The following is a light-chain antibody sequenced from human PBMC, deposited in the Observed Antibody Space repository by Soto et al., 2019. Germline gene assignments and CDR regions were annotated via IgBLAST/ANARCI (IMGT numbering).Light chain of an antibody. V-gene: IGLV3-21*04. CDR2: NDG. Sequence: SYELTQPPSVSVAPGKTARITCGGNNIGGKSVHWYQLKPGQVPVLFIYNDGDRPSGIPERFSGSNSGNTATLTVSWVEAGDEADYYCQVWGSNADPYVLFGGGTKLTAL. CDR3: QVWGSNADPYVL. J-gene: IGLJ3*02. CDR1: NIGGKS.